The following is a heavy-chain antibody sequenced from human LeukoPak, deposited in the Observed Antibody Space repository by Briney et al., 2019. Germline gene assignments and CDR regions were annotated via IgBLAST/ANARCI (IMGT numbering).Heavy chain of an antibody. D-gene: IGHD2-21*01. CDR2: IYYSGST. J-gene: IGHJ4*02. CDR1: GGSISSSSYY. Sequence: ASETLSLTCTVSGGSISSSSYYWGWIRQPPGKGLEWIGSIYYSGSTYYNPSLKSRVTISVDTSKNQFSLKLSSVTAADTVVYYCARLQSSGLVWSVYWGQGTLVTVSS. V-gene: IGHV4-39*01. CDR3: ARLQSSGLVWSVY.